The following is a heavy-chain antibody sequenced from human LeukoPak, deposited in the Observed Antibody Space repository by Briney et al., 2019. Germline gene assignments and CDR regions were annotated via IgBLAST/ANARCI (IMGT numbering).Heavy chain of an antibody. V-gene: IGHV3-20*01. CDR3: ARLTYYYDSSGYYIDAFDI. CDR2: RNGGST. D-gene: IGHD3-22*01. Sequence: RTGGSLRLSCAASGFTFDDYGMSWVRQAPGKGLEWVSGRNGGSTGYADSVKGRFTISRDNSKNTLYLQMNSLRAEDTAVYHCARLTYYYDSSGYYIDAFDIWGQGTMVTVSS. J-gene: IGHJ3*02. CDR1: GFTFDDYG.